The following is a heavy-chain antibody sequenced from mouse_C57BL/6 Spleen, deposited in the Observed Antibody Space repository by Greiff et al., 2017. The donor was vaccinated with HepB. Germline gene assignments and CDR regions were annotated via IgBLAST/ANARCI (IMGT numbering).Heavy chain of an antibody. CDR2: IDPSDSET. J-gene: IGHJ1*03. Sequence: QVQLQQSGAELVRPGSSVKLSCKASGYTFTSYWMHWVKQRPIQGLEWIGNIDPSDSETHYNQKFKDKATLTVDKSSSTAYMQLSSLTSEDSAVYYCARPKDYDDVFWYFDVWGTGTTVTVSS. V-gene: IGHV1-52*01. CDR1: GYTFTSYW. CDR3: ARPKDYDDVFWYFDV. D-gene: IGHD2-4*01.